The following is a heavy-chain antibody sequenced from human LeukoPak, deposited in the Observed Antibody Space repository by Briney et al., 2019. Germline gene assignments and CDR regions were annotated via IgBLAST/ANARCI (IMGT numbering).Heavy chain of an antibody. CDR1: GGSISSSGCY. J-gene: IGHJ4*02. Sequence: PSETLSLTCTVSGGSISSSGCYWGWIRQPPGKGLEWIGSIYYSGSTYYNPSLKSRVTISVDTSKNQFSLKLSSVTAADTAVYYCARRSLWFGELSLYYFDYWGQGTLVTVSS. V-gene: IGHV4-39*01. CDR2: IYYSGST. D-gene: IGHD3-10*01. CDR3: ARRSLWFGELSLYYFDY.